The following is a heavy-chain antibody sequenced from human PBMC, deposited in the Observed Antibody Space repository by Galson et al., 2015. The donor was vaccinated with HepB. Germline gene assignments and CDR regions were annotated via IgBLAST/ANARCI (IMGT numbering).Heavy chain of an antibody. CDR1: EVNFGNYA. D-gene: IGHD2/OR15-2a*01. V-gene: IGHV3-23*01. CDR2: ISGSGANT. J-gene: IGHJ4*02. CDR3: VRGTTAPDY. Sequence: SLRLSCAGSEVNFGNYAMGWVRQAPGKGLEWVSAISGSGANTYYAESMKGRFTISRDNSKDMLYLQMNSLRAEDTATYYCVRGTTAPDYWGQGTLVTVSS.